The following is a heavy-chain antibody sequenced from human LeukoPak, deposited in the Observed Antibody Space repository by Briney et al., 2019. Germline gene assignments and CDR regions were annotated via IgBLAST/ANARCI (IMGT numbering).Heavy chain of an antibody. CDR1: GYTFTSYG. CDR2: ISAYNGNT. V-gene: IGHV1-18*01. Sequence: ASVKLSFKASGYTFTSYGISWVRQAAGQRPEWMGWISAYNGNTNYAQKLQGSVTMATDTSTSTAYRELRSLRSDDTVVYYWARGGPVTTSYWFDPWGQGTLVTVSS. J-gene: IGHJ5*02. CDR3: ARGGPVTTSYWFDP. D-gene: IGHD4-17*01.